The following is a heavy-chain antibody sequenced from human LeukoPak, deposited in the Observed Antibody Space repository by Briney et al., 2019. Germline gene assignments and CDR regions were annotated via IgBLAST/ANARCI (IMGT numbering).Heavy chain of an antibody. Sequence: SETLSLTCTVSGGSISGYYWSWIRQPPGKGPEWIGYIYYSGSTNYNPSLNSRVTISIDTSKNQFSLKLSSVTAADTAVYYCARPIYTSGWYPVDSWGQGTLVTVSS. D-gene: IGHD6-19*01. V-gene: IGHV4-59*01. CDR3: ARPIYTSGWYPVDS. CDR1: GGSISGYY. CDR2: IYYSGST. J-gene: IGHJ4*02.